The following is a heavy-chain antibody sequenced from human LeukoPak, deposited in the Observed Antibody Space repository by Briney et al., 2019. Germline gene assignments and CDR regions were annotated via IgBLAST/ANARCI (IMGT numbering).Heavy chain of an antibody. CDR3: ARTSSSGLVGGYYFDY. D-gene: IGHD6-19*01. V-gene: IGHV4-38-2*02. J-gene: IGHJ4*02. Sequence: SETLSLTCTVSGYFISSGYYWGWIRQPPGKDLQWIGSIHHSGSTYYNPSLKSRVTISVDTSKNQFSLKLSSVTAADTAVYYCARTSSSGLVGGYYFDYWGQGTLVTVSS. CDR1: GYFISSGYY. CDR2: IHHSGST.